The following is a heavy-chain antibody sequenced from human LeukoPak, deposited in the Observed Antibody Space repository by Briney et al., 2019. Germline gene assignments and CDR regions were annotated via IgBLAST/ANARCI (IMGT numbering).Heavy chain of an antibody. D-gene: IGHD3-22*01. CDR3: ARVSQSSGYYYGSFDP. V-gene: IGHV3-7*01. J-gene: IGHJ5*02. CDR2: IKQDGSEK. Sequence: GGSLRLSCAASGFTFISYWMSWVRQAPGKGLEWVANIKQDGSEKYYVDSVKGRFTISRDNAKNSLYLQMNSLRAEDTAVYYCARVSQSSGYYYGSFDPWGQGTLVTVSS. CDR1: GFTFISYW.